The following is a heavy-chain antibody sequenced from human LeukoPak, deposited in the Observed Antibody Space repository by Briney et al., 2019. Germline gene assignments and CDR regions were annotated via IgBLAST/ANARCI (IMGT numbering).Heavy chain of an antibody. D-gene: IGHD2-2*01. V-gene: IGHV4-38-2*02. CDR3: AREVPASSPPDY. Sequence: SETLSLTCTVSGYSISSGYYWGWIRQPPGKGLEWIGSIYHSGSTYYNPSFKSRVTISVDTSKNQFSLKLSSVTAADTAVYYCAREVPASSPPDYWGQGTLVTVSS. CDR1: GYSISSGYY. CDR2: IYHSGST. J-gene: IGHJ4*02.